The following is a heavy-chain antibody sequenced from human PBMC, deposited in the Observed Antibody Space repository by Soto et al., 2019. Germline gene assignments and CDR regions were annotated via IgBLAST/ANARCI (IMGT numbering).Heavy chain of an antibody. V-gene: IGHV1-18*01. Sequence: QVHLVQSGVEVKTPGASVKVSCQASGYTFFTYDISWVRQAPGQGLEWMGWISTYSGDTKYAQKFQSRVTMTTDTSTTTAYLELRSRRSDDTAVYYCARHHGPTTSENWFDPWGQGTLVTVSS. D-gene: IGHD5-12*01. J-gene: IGHJ5*02. CDR3: ARHHGPTTSENWFDP. CDR2: ISTYSGDT. CDR1: GYTFFTYD.